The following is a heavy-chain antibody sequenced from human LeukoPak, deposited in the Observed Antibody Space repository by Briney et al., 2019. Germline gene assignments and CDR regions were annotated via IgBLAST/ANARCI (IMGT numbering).Heavy chain of an antibody. CDR1: GYSSTNYG. CDR2: IHIYRGNT. CDR3: ARVDTVNYYYYMDV. J-gene: IGHJ6*03. D-gene: IGHD5-18*01. V-gene: IGHV1-18*01. Sequence: ASVKVSCKASGYSSTNYGISWVRQAPGQGLEWMGWIHIYRGNTNYAQKFQGRVTMTTDTSTSTVYMELSSLISDDTAVYYCARVDTVNYYYYMDVWGKGTPVTVSS.